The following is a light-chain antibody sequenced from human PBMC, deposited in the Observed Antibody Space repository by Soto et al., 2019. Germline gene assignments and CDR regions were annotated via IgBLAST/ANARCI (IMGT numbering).Light chain of an antibody. V-gene: IGKV1-5*03. CDR1: QNINSW. Sequence: DIQMTQSPSTLSASVGDRVTITCRASQNINSWLAWYQQKAGKAPNLLIYKASSLEAGVPSRCSGGGSGTEFTLTISSLQPDDFASYHCQQYKSYWTFGQGTKVDIK. J-gene: IGKJ1*01. CDR3: QQYKSYWT. CDR2: KAS.